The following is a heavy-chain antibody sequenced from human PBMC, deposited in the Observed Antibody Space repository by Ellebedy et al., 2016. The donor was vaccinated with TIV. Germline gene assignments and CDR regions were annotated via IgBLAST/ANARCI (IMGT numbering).Heavy chain of an antibody. Sequence: KVSCKGSGYSFTNYWIGWVRQKSGKGLEWMGIIYSGDSVTRYSPSFQGQVTISADKSITTAYLQWSSLKASDTAIYYCARGADGDWLGFDMWGQGTMVTVSS. J-gene: IGHJ3*02. D-gene: IGHD3/OR15-3a*01. V-gene: IGHV5-51*01. CDR2: IYSGDSVT. CDR1: GYSFTNYW. CDR3: ARGADGDWLGFDM.